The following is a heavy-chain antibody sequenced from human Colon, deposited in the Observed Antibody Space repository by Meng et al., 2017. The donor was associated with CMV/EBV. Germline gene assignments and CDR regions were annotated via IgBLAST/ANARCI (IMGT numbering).Heavy chain of an antibody. CDR2: INSNSGAT. CDR1: GYTFSDYH. J-gene: IGHJ4*02. CDR3: ARDPSGSRVPFDY. Sequence: VQLVQSGAEVKKPGASAKVSCKTSGYTFSDYHIHWVRQAPGQGLEWMGWINSNSGATDYAQKFQGRFTMTRDTSITTVYMELSSLRSDDTDVYYCARDPSGSRVPFDYWGQGSLVTVSS. D-gene: IGHD1-26*01. V-gene: IGHV1-2*02.